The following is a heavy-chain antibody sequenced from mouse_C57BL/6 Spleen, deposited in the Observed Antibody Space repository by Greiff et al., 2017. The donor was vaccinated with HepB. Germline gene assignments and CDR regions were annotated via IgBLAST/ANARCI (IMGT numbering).Heavy chain of an antibody. V-gene: IGHV1-15*01. Sequence: QVQLQQSGAELVRPGASVTLSCKASGYTFTDYEMHWVKQTPVHGLEWIGAIDPETGGTAYNQKFKGKAILTADKSSSTAYMELRSLTSEDSAVYYCTKWLLETYWGQGTLVTVSA. D-gene: IGHD2-3*01. CDR3: TKWLLETY. J-gene: IGHJ3*01. CDR2: IDPETGGT. CDR1: GYTFTDYE.